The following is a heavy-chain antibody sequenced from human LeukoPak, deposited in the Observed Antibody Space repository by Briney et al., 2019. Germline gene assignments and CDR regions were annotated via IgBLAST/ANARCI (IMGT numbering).Heavy chain of an antibody. CDR2: ISAYNGNT. D-gene: IGHD3-3*01. V-gene: IGHV1-18*01. Sequence: ASVKVSCKASGYTFTSYGISWVRQAPGQGLEWMGWISAYNGNTNYAQKLQGRVTMTTDTSTSTAYMELRSLRSDDTAVYYCARVSPRGYDFWSGYYAPPQMEAFVDYWGQGTLVTVSS. CDR1: GYTFTSYG. CDR3: ARVSPRGYDFWSGYYAPPQMEAFVDY. J-gene: IGHJ4*02.